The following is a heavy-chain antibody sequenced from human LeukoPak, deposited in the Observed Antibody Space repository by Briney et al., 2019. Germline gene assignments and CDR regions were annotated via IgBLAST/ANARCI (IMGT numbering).Heavy chain of an antibody. CDR3: AKGIYSGGWSYFDY. J-gene: IGHJ4*01. D-gene: IGHD6-19*01. V-gene: IGHV3-23*01. CDR1: GFTFSNSA. Sequence: GGSLRLSCAASGFTFSNSAMSWVRQAPGKGLEWVSTLSGSGITTYYADSVTGRSTISRDNSKNTLYLQMNSLRAEDTAVYYCAKGIYSGGWSYFDYWGHGTLVTVSS. CDR2: LSGSGITT.